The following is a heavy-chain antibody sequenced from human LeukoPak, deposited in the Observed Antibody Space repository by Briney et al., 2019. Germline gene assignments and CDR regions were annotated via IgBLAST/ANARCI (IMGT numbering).Heavy chain of an antibody. J-gene: IGHJ4*02. CDR2: ISSSGGST. Sequence: PGGSLRLSCAASGYTFSSYAMSWVRQAPGKGLEWVSLISSSGGSTYYADSVRGRFTISRDKAKSTLYLQMDSLRAEDTALYYCARERVTTTTFDYWGQGTLVTVSS. D-gene: IGHD4-11*01. CDR1: GYTFSSYA. V-gene: IGHV3-23*01. CDR3: ARERVTTTTFDY.